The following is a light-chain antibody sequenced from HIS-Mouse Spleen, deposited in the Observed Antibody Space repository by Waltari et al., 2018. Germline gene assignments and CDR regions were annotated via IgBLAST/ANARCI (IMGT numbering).Light chain of an antibody. CDR2: WAS. Sequence: DIVMTQSPDSLAVSLGESATINCKSSQSVLYSSNNKNYLAWYQQKPGQPPKLLIYWASTRESGVPDRFSGSGSGTDFTLTISSLQAEDVAVYYCQQYYSTPTFGGGTKVEIK. CDR3: QQYYSTPT. J-gene: IGKJ4*01. V-gene: IGKV4-1*01. CDR1: QSVLYSSNNKNY.